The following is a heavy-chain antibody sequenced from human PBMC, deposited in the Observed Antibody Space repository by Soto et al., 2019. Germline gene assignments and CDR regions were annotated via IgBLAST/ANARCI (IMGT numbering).Heavy chain of an antibody. D-gene: IGHD2-2*01. CDR1: GFTFSSYW. CDR2: INSDGSST. Sequence: GGSLRLSCAASGFTFSSYWMHWVRQAPGKGLVWVSRINSDGSSTSYADSVKSRVTISVDTSKKQFSLKLSSVTAADTAVSYCASASDIAVVPLAMAYNWFDPWGQGTLVTVSS. CDR3: ASASDIAVVPLAMAYNWFDP. J-gene: IGHJ5*02. V-gene: IGHV3-74*01.